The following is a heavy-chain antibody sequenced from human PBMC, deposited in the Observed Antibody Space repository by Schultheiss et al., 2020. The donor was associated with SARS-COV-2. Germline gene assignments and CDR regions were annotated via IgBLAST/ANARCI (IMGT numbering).Heavy chain of an antibody. Sequence: SQTLSLTCTVSGGSISSGGYYWSWIRQPPGKGLEWIGEINHSGSTNYNPSLKSRVTISVDTSKNQFSLKLSSVTAADTAVYYCARKTQLLYAFDIWGQGTMVTVSS. D-gene: IGHD2-2*01. CDR2: INHSGST. CDR3: ARKTQLLYAFDI. CDR1: GGSISSGGYY. J-gene: IGHJ3*02. V-gene: IGHV4-39*07.